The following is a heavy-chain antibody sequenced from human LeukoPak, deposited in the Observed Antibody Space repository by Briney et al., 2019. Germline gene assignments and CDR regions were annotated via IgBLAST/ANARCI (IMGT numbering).Heavy chain of an antibody. D-gene: IGHD3-10*01. CDR2: IWYDGSNK. CDR1: GFSFSSYD. Sequence: GGSLRLSCAASGFSFSSYDMHWVRQAPGKGLEWVAVIWYDGSNKYFADSVKGRFTISRDNSKNTLYLQMNSLRGEDTAVYYCARGGLYGSGSFVGYWGQGTLVTVSS. CDR3: ARGGLYGSGSFVGY. J-gene: IGHJ4*02. V-gene: IGHV3-33*01.